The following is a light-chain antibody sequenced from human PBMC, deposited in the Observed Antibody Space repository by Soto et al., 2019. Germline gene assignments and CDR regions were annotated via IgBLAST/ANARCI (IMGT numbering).Light chain of an antibody. CDR3: CSYASSSTFV. J-gene: IGLJ3*02. CDR2: EVN. Sequence: QSVLTQPASGSGSPGQSITISCTGTYSDVGSYNLVSWYQQHPGNAPKLMIYEVNKRPSGVSNLFSGSKSVNTASLTISGLQAADEADYYCCSYASSSTFVFGGGTKLTV. V-gene: IGLV2-23*02. CDR1: YSDVGSYNL.